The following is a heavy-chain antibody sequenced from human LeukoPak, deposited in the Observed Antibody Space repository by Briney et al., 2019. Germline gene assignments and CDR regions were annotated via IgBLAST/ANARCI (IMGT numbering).Heavy chain of an antibody. CDR2: ISYDGSNK. CDR1: GFTFSSYG. D-gene: IGHD2-2*01. V-gene: IGHV3-30*18. Sequence: GRSLRLSCAASGFTFSSYGMHWVRQAPGKGLEWVAVISYDGSNKYYADSVKGRFTISRDNSKNTLYLQMNSLRAEDTAVYYCAKDVGYCSSTSCYEGAYWGQGTLVTVSS. CDR3: AKDVGYCSSTSCYEGAY. J-gene: IGHJ4*02.